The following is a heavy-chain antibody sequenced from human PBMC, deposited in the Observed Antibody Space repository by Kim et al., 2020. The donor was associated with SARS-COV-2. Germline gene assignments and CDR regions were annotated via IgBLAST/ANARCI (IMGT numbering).Heavy chain of an antibody. D-gene: IGHD2-15*01. V-gene: IGHV1-18*01. CDR2: ISNDNGDT. J-gene: IGHJ5*02. CDR3: ARDWNCSGGHCDDCFDP. CDR1: GYTFTNYV. Sequence: ASVKVSCKTSGYTFTNYVISWVRQAPGQGLEWMAWISNDNGDTNYAQKFQDRVTISTDTSTSTVYMDLRRLRSDDTAVYYCARDWNCSGGHCDDCFDPWGQGTLVTVSS.